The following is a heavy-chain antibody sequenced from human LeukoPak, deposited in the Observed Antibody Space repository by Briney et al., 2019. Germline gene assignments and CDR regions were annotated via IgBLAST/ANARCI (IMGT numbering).Heavy chain of an antibody. V-gene: IGHV3-30-3*01. CDR3: ARDRYYYDSSGYGY. CDR2: ISYDVSNK. J-gene: IGHJ4*02. Sequence: GRSLRLSCAASGFTFSSYAMHWVRQAPGKWLEWVAVISYDVSNKYYAVSVKGRFTISRDNSKNTLYLQMNSLRAEDTAVYYCARDRYYYDSSGYGYWGQGTLVTVSS. CDR1: GFTFSSYA. D-gene: IGHD3-22*01.